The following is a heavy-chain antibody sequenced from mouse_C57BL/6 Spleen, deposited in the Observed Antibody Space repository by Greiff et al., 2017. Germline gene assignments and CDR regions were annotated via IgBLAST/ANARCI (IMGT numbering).Heavy chain of an antibody. V-gene: IGHV1-81*01. J-gene: IGHJ4*01. D-gene: IGHD2-1*01. CDR3: ARYGNRDYAMDY. CDR1: GYTFTSYG. CDR2: IYPRSGNT. Sequence: QVQLKESGAELARPGASVKLSCKASGYTFTSYGISWVKQRTGQGLEWIGEIYPRSGNTYYNEKFKGKATLTADKSSSTAYMELRSLTSEDSAVYFCARYGNRDYAMDYWGQGTSVTVSS.